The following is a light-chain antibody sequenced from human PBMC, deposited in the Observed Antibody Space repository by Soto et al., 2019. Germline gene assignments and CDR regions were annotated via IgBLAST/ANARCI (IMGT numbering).Light chain of an antibody. J-gene: IGKJ4*01. V-gene: IGKV1-12*01. CDR3: QQGISFPLT. Sequence: IQMTQSPSSVSASVGDRVTITCRASQDVKSWLAWYQRKPGKAPKLLINAASTLHTGVPSRFSGSGAGTEFNFTISSLQPEDFATYYCQQGISFPLTFGGGTKVDIK. CDR2: AAS. CDR1: QDVKSW.